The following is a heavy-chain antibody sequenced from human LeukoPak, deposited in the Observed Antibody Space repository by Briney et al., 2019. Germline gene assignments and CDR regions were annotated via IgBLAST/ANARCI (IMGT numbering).Heavy chain of an antibody. CDR3: ARDPLVVVAATYYYYYGMDV. J-gene: IGHJ6*02. CDR1: GYTFTSYY. CDR2: IIPIFGTA. Sequence: SVKVSCKASGYTFTSYYIHWVRQAPGQGLEWMGGIIPIFGTANYAQKFQGRVTITADESTSTAYMELSSLRSEDTAVYYCARDPLVVVAATYYYYYGMDVWGQGTTVTVSS. D-gene: IGHD2-15*01. V-gene: IGHV1-69*13.